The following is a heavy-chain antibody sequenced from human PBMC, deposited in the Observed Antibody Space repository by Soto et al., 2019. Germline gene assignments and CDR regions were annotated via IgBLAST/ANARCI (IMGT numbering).Heavy chain of an antibody. V-gene: IGHV4-30-4*01. Sequence: QVQLQESGPGLMKPSQTLSLTCTVSGGSITAGNYVLTWIRQSPGKGLEWIGYISYSGTYYNPSLKSRLTISIDTSKNQLSLQVTSVTAADTAVYYCATRSATFFFYGMDVWGQGTTVIVSS. CDR3: ATRSATFFFYGMDV. J-gene: IGHJ6*02. D-gene: IGHD1-26*01. CDR2: ISYSGT. CDR1: GGSITAGNYV.